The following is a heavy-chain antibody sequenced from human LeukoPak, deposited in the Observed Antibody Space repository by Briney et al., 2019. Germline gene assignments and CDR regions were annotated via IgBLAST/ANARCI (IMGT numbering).Heavy chain of an antibody. Sequence: GESLKISCQGSGYSFTSYWIGWVRQMPGKGLEWMGIIYPGDSDSRYSSSFRGQVTISADKSISTAYLQWSSLKASDTVIYYCARLTGTAGYYFDYWGQGTLVTVSS. CDR3: ARLTGTAGYYFDY. D-gene: IGHD1-20*01. CDR2: IYPGDSDS. CDR1: GYSFTSYW. V-gene: IGHV5-51*01. J-gene: IGHJ4*02.